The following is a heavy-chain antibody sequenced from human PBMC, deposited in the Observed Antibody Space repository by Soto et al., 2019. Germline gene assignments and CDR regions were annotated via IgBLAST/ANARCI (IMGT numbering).Heavy chain of an antibody. CDR2: IYPGDSDT. J-gene: IGHJ6*02. D-gene: IGHD3-9*01. CDR3: ARFDDILTGYFGFMDV. Sequence: EVQLVQSGAEVKKPGESLKISCKGSGYSFTRSWIGWVRQMPGKGLEWMGIIYPGDSDTRYSPSFQGQVTISADRSISTAYLQWSSLKASDSAMYYCARFDDILTGYFGFMDVWGQGTTVTVSS. V-gene: IGHV5-51*01. CDR1: GYSFTRSW.